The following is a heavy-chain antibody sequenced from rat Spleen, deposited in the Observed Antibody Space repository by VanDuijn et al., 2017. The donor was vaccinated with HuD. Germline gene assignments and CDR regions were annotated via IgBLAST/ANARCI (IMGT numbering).Heavy chain of an antibody. CDR2: ISSGGGRT. CDR3: TTGVTTLVDY. D-gene: IGHD1-1*01. J-gene: IGHJ2*01. CDR1: GFTFTHYY. Sequence: EVQLVESGGGLVQPGRSLKLYCAASGFTFTHYYMAWVRQAPTKGLEWVAYISSGGGRTYYRDSVKGRFTISRDNAKSTLYLQMDSLRWEDTATYYCTTGVTTLVDYWGKGVMVTVSS. V-gene: IGHV5-27*01.